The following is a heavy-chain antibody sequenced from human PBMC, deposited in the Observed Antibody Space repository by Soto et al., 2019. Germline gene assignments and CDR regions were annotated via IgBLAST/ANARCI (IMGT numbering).Heavy chain of an antibody. CDR1: GYTFTNYD. D-gene: IGHD3-3*01. CDR2: MNPKSGTT. CDR3: ARGRYDFWSGYYRNKWFDP. J-gene: IGHJ5*02. V-gene: IGHV1-8*01. Sequence: QVQLVQFGAEVKKPGASVKVSCKASGYTFTNYDINWVRQATGQGLEWMGWMNPKSGTTGNAQKFQGRVTMTRNTSLSTAYMELSSLRSEDTAVYCCARGRYDFWSGYYRNKWFDPWGQGTLVTVSS.